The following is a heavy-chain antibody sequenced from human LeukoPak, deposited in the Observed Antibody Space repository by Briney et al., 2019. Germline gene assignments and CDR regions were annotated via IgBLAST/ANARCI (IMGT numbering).Heavy chain of an antibody. CDR3: ARDSKTLDAFDI. V-gene: IGHV4-59*01. CDR2: IYYSGST. Sequence: KTSETLSLTCTVSGGSISTYYWNWIRQPPGKGLEWIGYIYYSGSTTYNSSLMSRVSMSVDTSKSQLSLKLSSVTAADTAVYYCARDSKTLDAFDIWGQGTMVTVSS. J-gene: IGHJ3*02. CDR1: GGSISTYY.